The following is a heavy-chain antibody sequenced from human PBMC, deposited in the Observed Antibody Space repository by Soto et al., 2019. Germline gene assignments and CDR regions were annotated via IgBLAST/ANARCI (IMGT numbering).Heavy chain of an antibody. CDR1: GYTFTNYG. J-gene: IGHJ3*01. Sequence: QVQVVQSGAEVKKPGASVKVSCETSGYTFTNYGVDWVRQAPGQGLEWMGWISGYNGNTKYAQKFQGRVTMTTDKSTSTAYMELMSLRSDDTAVYYCAREGDIVGLDAFDVWGQGTMVTVSS. V-gene: IGHV1-18*04. D-gene: IGHD2-15*01. CDR3: AREGDIVGLDAFDV. CDR2: ISGYNGNT.